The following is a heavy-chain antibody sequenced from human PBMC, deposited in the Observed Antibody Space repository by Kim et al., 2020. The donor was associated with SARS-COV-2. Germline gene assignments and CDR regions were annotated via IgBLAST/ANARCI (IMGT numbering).Heavy chain of an antibody. Sequence: GGSLRLSCAASGFTFDDYAMHWVRQAPGKGLEWVSLISGDGGSTYYADSVKGRFTISRDNSKNSLYLQMNSLRTEDTALYYCAKDMGYYYDSSGPGYNWFDPWGQGTLVTVSS. CDR1: GFTFDDYA. CDR3: AKDMGYYYDSSGPGYNWFDP. J-gene: IGHJ5*02. CDR2: ISGDGGST. D-gene: IGHD3-22*01. V-gene: IGHV3-43*02.